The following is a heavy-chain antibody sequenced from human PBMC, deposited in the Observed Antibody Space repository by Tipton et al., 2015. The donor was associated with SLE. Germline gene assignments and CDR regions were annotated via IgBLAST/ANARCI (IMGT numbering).Heavy chain of an antibody. CDR3: ARGLLEWSDY. Sequence: TLSLTCTVSGGSISSNNFFWSWLRQHPGKGLEWIGYIYYSGSAFYNPSLKSRVTMSVDTSKNQFSLKLSSVTAADTAVYYCARGLLEWSDYWGQGTLVTVSS. D-gene: IGHD3-3*01. CDR1: GGSISSNNFF. J-gene: IGHJ4*02. CDR2: IYYSGSA. V-gene: IGHV4-31*03.